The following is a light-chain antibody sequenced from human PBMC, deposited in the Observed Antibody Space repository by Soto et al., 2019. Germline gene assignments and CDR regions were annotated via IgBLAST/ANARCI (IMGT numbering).Light chain of an antibody. V-gene: IGKV3-15*01. Sequence: IVMTQSPDTLPVSPGERATLSCRASQSVSTNLAWYQHKPGQTPRLLIYGASTRATGIPARFSGSGSGTDFTLTISSLEPEDFAVYFCQQRSSWPLTFGGGTKVDI. CDR1: QSVSTN. J-gene: IGKJ4*02. CDR3: QQRSSWPLT. CDR2: GAS.